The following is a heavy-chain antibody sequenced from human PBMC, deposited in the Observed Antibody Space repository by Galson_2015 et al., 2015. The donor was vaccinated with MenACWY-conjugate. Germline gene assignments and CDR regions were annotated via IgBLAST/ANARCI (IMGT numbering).Heavy chain of an antibody. V-gene: IGHV4-31*03. D-gene: IGHD3-10*01. J-gene: IGHJ4*02. CDR3: GRKSGSGSYEASFDY. Sequence: TLSLTCTVSGGSIRSGGYYWSWIRQHPGKGLEWIGFIYYSGSTYHNPSLKSRLTMSVDTSRNQFPMDLRSVTAADTAVYYCGRKSGSGSYEASFDYWGQGTLVTVSS. CDR1: GGSIRSGGYY. CDR2: IYYSGST.